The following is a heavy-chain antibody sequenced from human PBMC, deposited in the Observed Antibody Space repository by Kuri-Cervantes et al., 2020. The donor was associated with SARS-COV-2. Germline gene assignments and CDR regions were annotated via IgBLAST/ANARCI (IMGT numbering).Heavy chain of an antibody. J-gene: IGHJ5*02. CDR3: ARTPAWVAWFDP. D-gene: IGHD1-14*01. CDR2: ISGSGGST. V-gene: IGHV3-23*01. Sequence: LSLTCAASGFTFSSYAMSWVRQAPGKGLEWVSAISGSGGSTYYADSVKGRFTISRDNSKNTLYLQMNSLRAEDTAVYYCARTPAWVAWFDPWGQGTLVTVSS. CDR1: GFTFSSYA.